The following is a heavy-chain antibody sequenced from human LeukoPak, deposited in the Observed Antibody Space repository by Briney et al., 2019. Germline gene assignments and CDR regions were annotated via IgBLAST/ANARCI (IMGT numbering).Heavy chain of an antibody. D-gene: IGHD6-13*01. CDR3: ARHVYSSSWYVSNWFDP. J-gene: IGHJ5*02. Sequence: GESLKISCKGSGYSFTSYWIGWVRQMPGKGLEWMGNIYPGDSDTRYSPSFQGPVTISADKSISTAYLQWSSLKAADTAMYYCARHVYSSSWYVSNWFDPWGQGTLVTVSS. V-gene: IGHV5-51*01. CDR2: IYPGDSDT. CDR1: GYSFTSYW.